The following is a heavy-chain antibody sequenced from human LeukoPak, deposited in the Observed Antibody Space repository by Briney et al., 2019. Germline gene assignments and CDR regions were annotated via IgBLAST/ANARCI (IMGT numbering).Heavy chain of an antibody. CDR1: GGSISSYY. CDR2: IYHTGST. J-gene: IGHJ4*02. Sequence: SETLSLTCTVSGGSISSYYWSWIRQPPGKGLGWIANIYHTGSTNYNPSLSGRVTISIDTAKNQFSLKLTSVTAADTAVYYCARRGRNSSGWQDYLWGQGTLVTVSS. V-gene: IGHV4-59*01. D-gene: IGHD6-25*01. CDR3: ARRGRNSSGWQDYL.